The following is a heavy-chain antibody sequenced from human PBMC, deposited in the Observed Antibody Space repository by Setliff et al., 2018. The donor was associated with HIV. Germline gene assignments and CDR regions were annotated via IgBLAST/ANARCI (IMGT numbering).Heavy chain of an antibody. V-gene: IGHV4-39*01. CDR3: ARGSPVTIFGVVITNWFDP. CDR1: GGSISSNNYY. Sequence: SETLSLTCTVSGGSISSNNYYWGWIRQPPGKGLEWIGSIYYTGNTYYSPSLKSRVTISADTSKNQFSLKLSSVTAADTAVYYCARGSPVTIFGVVITNWFDPWGQGTLVTVSS. J-gene: IGHJ5*02. D-gene: IGHD3-3*01. CDR2: IYYTGNT.